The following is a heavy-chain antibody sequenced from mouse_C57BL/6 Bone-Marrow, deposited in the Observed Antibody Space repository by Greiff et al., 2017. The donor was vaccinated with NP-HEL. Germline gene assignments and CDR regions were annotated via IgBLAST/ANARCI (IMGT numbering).Heavy chain of an antibody. CDR2: IYPRSGNT. D-gene: IGHD3-1*01. J-gene: IGHJ3*01. CDR1: GYTFTSYG. Sequence: VMLVESGAELARPGASVKLSCKASGYTFTSYGISWVKQRTGQGLEWIGEIYPRSGNTYYNEKFKGKATLTADKSSSTAYMELRSLTSEDSAVYFCARGGYQDWFAYWGQGTLVTVSA. CDR3: ARGGYQDWFAY. V-gene: IGHV1-81*01.